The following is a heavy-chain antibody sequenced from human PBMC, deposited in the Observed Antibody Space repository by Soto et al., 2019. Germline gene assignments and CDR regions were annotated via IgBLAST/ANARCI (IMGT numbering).Heavy chain of an antibody. CDR1: GFTFSDHY. J-gene: IGHJ6*02. D-gene: IGHD1-26*01. Sequence: EVQLVESGGGLVQPEGSLRLSCAASGFTFSDHYMDWVRQAPGKGLEWVGRSGNKANSYTTEYAASVKGRFTISRDGSKNSLYLQMNSLKTEDTAVYYCAFSTYYYYGMDVWGQGITVTVSS. CDR2: SGNKANSYTT. V-gene: IGHV3-72*01. CDR3: AFSTYYYYGMDV.